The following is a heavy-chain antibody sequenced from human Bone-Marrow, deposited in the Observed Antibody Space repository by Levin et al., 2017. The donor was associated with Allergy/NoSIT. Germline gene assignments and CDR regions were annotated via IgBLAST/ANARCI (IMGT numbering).Heavy chain of an antibody. J-gene: IGHJ6*02. CDR1: GFTFNSYS. CDR2: ITSFSSYI. D-gene: IGHD3-10*01. CDR3: VRGKGLAGVADYYNNGLDV. V-gene: IGHV3-21*04. Sequence: GGSLRLSCAASGFTFNSYSMNWVRQAPGKGLEWVSSITSFSSYIEYADSVKGRFTISRDNAKNSLVLQMTGLRAEDTAVYYCVRGKGLAGVADYYNNGLDVWGQGTTVTGS.